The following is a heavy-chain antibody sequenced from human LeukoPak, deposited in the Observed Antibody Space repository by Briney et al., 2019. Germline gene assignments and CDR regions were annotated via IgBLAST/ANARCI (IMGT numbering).Heavy chain of an antibody. CDR3: AKAGAAAGTKWYFDY. D-gene: IGHD6-13*01. V-gene: IGHV3-30*18. CDR1: GFTFNTYG. Sequence: PGGSLRLSCAASGFTFNTYGMHWVRQAPGEGLEWVAVISFDGSNEYYVDSVKGRFTISRDNSKDTVYLQMNSLRAEDTAVYYCAKAGAAAGTKWYFDYWGQGSLVTVSS. CDR2: ISFDGSNE. J-gene: IGHJ4*02.